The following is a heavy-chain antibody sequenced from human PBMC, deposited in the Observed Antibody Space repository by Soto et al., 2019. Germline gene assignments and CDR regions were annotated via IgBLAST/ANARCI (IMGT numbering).Heavy chain of an antibody. CDR3: ARLSALVFTDSYSLDS. CDR2: ILSNDVK. D-gene: IGHD2-21*02. Sequence: QVTLKEPGPVLLKPTETLTLTCVVADFSLTNPRMGVSWIRQPPRKALEWLAHILSNDVKSYSTSLSNRLTVSKDTSNRQVALTLTDVDPEDTATYYFARLSALVFTDSYSLDSCGQRTLVTVSS. V-gene: IGHV2-26*01. J-gene: IGHJ4*02. CDR1: DFSLTNPRMG.